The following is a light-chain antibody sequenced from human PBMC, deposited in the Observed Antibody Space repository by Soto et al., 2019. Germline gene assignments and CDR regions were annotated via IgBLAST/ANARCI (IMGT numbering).Light chain of an antibody. CDR2: DAS. J-gene: IGKJ4*01. Sequence: EIVLTQSPATLSLSPGERATFSCRASQSVGSFLVWYQQKPGQAPRLLIYDASNRATGIPARFSGSGSGTGFTLTIRSREPDDSAVYYCQQRRNWPLTFGGGTKVEIK. CDR3: QQRRNWPLT. CDR1: QSVGSF. V-gene: IGKV3-11*01.